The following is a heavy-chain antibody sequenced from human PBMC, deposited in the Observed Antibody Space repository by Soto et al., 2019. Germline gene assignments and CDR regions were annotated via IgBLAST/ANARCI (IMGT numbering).Heavy chain of an antibody. Sequence: SETLSLTCTVSGGSISSGDYYWSWIRQPPGKGLEWIGSSNYGGPTYYSPSLQSRVTISLDTAKNHFSLNLRSVTAADTAVYYCARHGAYSTSVYYYYGMDVWGQGTTVTVSS. CDR2: SNYGGPT. CDR1: GGSISSGDYY. CDR3: ARHGAYSTSVYYYYGMDV. D-gene: IGHD6-13*01. V-gene: IGHV4-39*01. J-gene: IGHJ6*02.